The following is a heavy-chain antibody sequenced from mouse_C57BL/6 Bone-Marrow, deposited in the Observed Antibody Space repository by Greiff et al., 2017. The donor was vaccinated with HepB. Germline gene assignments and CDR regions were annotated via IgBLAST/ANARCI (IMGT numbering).Heavy chain of an antibody. Sequence: QVQLQQSGAELARPGASVKLSCKASGYTFTSYGISWVKQRTGQGLEWIGEIYPRSGNTYYNEKFKGKATLTTDKSSSTAYMELSSLTSEDSAVYCCAREVSSYGYFDVWGTGTTVTVSS. D-gene: IGHD1-1*01. CDR1: GYTFTSYG. CDR3: AREVSSYGYFDV. J-gene: IGHJ1*03. CDR2: IYPRSGNT. V-gene: IGHV1-81*01.